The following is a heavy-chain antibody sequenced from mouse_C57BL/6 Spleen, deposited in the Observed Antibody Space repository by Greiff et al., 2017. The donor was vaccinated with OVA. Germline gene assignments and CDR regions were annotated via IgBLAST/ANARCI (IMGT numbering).Heavy chain of an antibody. V-gene: IGHV5-4*01. J-gene: IGHJ2*01. CDR2: ISDGGSYT. CDR3: ARGLGRGPYYFDY. D-gene: IGHD4-1*01. CDR1: GFTFSSYA. Sequence: EVHLVESGGGLVKPGGSLKLSCAASGFTFSSYAMSWVRQTPEKRLEWVATISDGGSYTYYPDNVKGRFTISRDNAKNNLYLQMSHLKSEDTAMYYCARGLGRGPYYFDYWGQGTTLTVSS.